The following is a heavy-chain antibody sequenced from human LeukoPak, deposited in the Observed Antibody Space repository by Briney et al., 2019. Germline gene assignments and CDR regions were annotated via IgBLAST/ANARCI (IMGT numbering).Heavy chain of an antibody. V-gene: IGHV4-59*08. J-gene: IGHJ2*01. CDR2: VYYSGYT. D-gene: IGHD6-19*01. CDR1: GGSIRSYY. Sequence: PSETLSLTCTVSGGSIRSYYWSWIRQPPEKGLEWIGYVYYSGYTNYNPSLKSRVTISVDTSKNQFSLKLSSVTAAGTAVYYCARGDSSGWYPWYFDLWGRGTLVTVSS. CDR3: ARGDSSGWYPWYFDL.